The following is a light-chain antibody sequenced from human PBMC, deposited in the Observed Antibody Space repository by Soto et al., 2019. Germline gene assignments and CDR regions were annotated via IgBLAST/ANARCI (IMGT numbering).Light chain of an antibody. CDR2: DIS. V-gene: IGKV1-33*01. J-gene: IGKJ4*01. CDR3: QQYGNVPLT. CDR1: EDINRY. Sequence: DIQMTQSPSSLSASVGDRVTITCQASEDINRYLNWYQQKPGKAPRLLIYDISNLEVGVPSRFSGRGSGTDFTFTITRLQPEDVATYFCQQYGNVPLTFGGGTKVEIK.